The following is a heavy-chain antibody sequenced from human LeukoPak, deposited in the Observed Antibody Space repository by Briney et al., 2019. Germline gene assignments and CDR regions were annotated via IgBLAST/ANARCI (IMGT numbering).Heavy chain of an antibody. CDR2: IKQDGSEK. CDR1: GFTFSSYR. CDR3: AREVVPAAFGY. J-gene: IGHJ4*02. D-gene: IGHD2-2*01. V-gene: IGHV3-7*01. Sequence: GGSLRLSCAASGFTFSSYRMSWVRQAPGKGLEWVANIKQDGSEKYYVDSVKGRFTISRDNAKNSLYLQMNSLRAEDTAVYYCAREVVPAAFGYWGQGTLVTVSS.